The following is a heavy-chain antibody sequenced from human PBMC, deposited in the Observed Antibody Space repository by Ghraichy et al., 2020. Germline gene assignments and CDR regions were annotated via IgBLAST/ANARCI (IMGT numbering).Heavy chain of an antibody. CDR2: ISSSSSTI. CDR1: GFTFSSYN. D-gene: IGHD1-26*01. J-gene: IGHJ4*01. V-gene: IGHV3-48*02. CDR3: ARDRSPKGSYHPFDY. Sequence: GESLNISCAASGFTFSSYNMNWVRQAPGKGLEWVSYISSSSSTIYYADTVKGRFTISRDNAKNSLYLQMNSLRDEDTAVYYCARDRSPKGSYHPFDYWGHGTLLPVS.